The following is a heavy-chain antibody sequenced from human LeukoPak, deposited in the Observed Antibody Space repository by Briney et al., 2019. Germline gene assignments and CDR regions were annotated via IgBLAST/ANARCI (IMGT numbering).Heavy chain of an antibody. CDR1: GYTFTSCG. V-gene: IGHV1-18*01. CDR2: ISAYNGNT. J-gene: IGHJ4*02. CDR3: ARDHRLRYFDRNPTAATTDY. D-gene: IGHD3-9*01. Sequence: ASVKVSCKASGYTFTSCGISWVRQAPGQGLEWMGWISAYNGNTNYAQKLQGRVTMTTDTSTSTAYMELRSLRSDDTAVYYCARDHRLRYFDRNPTAATTDYWAQGTLVTVSS.